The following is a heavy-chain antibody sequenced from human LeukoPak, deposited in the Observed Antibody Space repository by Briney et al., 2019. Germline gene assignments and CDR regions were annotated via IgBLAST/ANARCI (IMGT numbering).Heavy chain of an antibody. CDR3: AAGYDSSGSYFDY. CDR2: IRYDGSNK. D-gene: IGHD3-22*01. J-gene: IGHJ4*02. V-gene: IGHV3-30*02. CDR1: GFIFNSYG. Sequence: GGSLRLSCAASGFIFNSYGMHWVRQAPGKGLEWVAFIRYDGSNKYYADSVKGRFTISRDNSKNTLYLQMNSLRVEDTAVYYCAAGYDSSGSYFDYWGQGTLVTVSS.